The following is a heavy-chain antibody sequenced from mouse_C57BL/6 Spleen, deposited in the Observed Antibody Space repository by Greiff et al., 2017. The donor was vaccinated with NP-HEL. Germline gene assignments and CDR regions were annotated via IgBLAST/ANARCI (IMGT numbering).Heavy chain of an antibody. D-gene: IGHD2-4*01. Sequence: QVQLQQPGAELVMPGASVKLSCKASGYTFTSYWMHWVKQRPGQGLEWIGEIDPSDSYTNYNQKFKGKSTLTVDKSSSTAYMQLSSLTSEDSAVYYCASSGVYYDYDEAWFAYWGQGTLVTVSA. CDR2: IDPSDSYT. J-gene: IGHJ3*01. CDR1: GYTFTSYW. CDR3: ASSGVYYDYDEAWFAY. V-gene: IGHV1-69*01.